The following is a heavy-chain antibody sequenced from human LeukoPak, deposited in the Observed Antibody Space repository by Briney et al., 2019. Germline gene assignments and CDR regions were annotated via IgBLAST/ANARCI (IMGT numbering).Heavy chain of an antibody. Sequence: GTSVKVSCKASGFTFTSSAMQWVRQARGQRLEWKGWIVVGSGNTNYAQKFQERVTITRDMSTSTAYMELSSLRSEDTAVYYCAAGWVCSGGSCYYYFDYWGQGTLVTVSS. CDR1: GFTFTSSA. CDR3: AAGWVCSGGSCYYYFDY. D-gene: IGHD2-15*01. V-gene: IGHV1-58*02. J-gene: IGHJ4*02. CDR2: IVVGSGNT.